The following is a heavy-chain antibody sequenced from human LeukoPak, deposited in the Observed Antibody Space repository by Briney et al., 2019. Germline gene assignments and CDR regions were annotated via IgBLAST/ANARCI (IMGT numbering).Heavy chain of an antibody. Sequence: GGSLRLSCAASGFTFSSYGMHWVRQAPGKGLEWVAFIRYDGSNKYYADSVKGRFTISRDNSKNTLYLQMNSLRGEDTAVYYCAKDSLRERIVGSTTRGVNDYWGQGTLVTVSS. CDR1: GFTFSSYG. CDR3: AKDSLRERIVGSTTRGVNDY. CDR2: IRYDGSNK. V-gene: IGHV3-30*02. D-gene: IGHD1-26*01. J-gene: IGHJ4*02.